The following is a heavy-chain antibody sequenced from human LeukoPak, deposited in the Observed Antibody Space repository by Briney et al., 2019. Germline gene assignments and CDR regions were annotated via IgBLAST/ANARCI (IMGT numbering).Heavy chain of an antibody. Sequence: GGSLRLSCAASGFTFSSYAMSWVRQAPGKGLEWVSGISGSGGSTYYADSVKGRFTISRDNSKNTLFLQMNSLRAEDTAVYYCARGRFLEWLLSDYWGQGTLVTVSS. CDR2: ISGSGGST. CDR3: ARGRFLEWLLSDY. CDR1: GFTFSSYA. J-gene: IGHJ4*02. D-gene: IGHD3-3*01. V-gene: IGHV3-23*01.